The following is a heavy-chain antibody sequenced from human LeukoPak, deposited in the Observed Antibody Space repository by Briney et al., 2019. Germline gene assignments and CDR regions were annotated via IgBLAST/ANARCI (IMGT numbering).Heavy chain of an antibody. CDR1: GFTFNTYA. Sequence: GGSLRLSCSASGFTFNTYAMSWVRQAPGKGLEWVSSISSSSVYIYYADSVKGRFTISRDNAKNSLYLQMASLRAEDTAVYYCARDVGKAYFDYWGQGTLVTVSS. CDR2: ISSSSVYI. CDR3: ARDVGKAYFDY. V-gene: IGHV3-21*01. D-gene: IGHD2-15*01. J-gene: IGHJ4*02.